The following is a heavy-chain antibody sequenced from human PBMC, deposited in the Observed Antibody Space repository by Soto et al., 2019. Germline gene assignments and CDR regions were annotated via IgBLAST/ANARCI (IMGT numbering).Heavy chain of an antibody. CDR1: GYTFTSYA. V-gene: IGHV1-3*01. Sequence: QVQLVQSGAEVKKPGASVKVSCKASGYTFTSYAIHWVRQAPGQRLEWMGWINAGNGNTKYSQKFQGRVTITRDTSASTAYMELSSLRSEDTAVYYCARDSSGYYPYGMDVWGQGTTVTVSS. J-gene: IGHJ6*02. D-gene: IGHD3-22*01. CDR3: ARDSSGYYPYGMDV. CDR2: INAGNGNT.